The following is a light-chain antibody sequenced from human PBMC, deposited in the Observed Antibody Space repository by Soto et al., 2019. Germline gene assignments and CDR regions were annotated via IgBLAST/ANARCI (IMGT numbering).Light chain of an antibody. CDR1: QSISDT. Sequence: EIVMTQSPATLSVSPGGRATLSCRASQSISDTLAWYQQKPGQAPRLLIYDASRRATDIPDRFSGSGSGTDFTLTISRLEPEDFAVYYCQQYGSSRTFGQGTKVDIK. CDR2: DAS. V-gene: IGKV3-20*01. J-gene: IGKJ1*01. CDR3: QQYGSSRT.